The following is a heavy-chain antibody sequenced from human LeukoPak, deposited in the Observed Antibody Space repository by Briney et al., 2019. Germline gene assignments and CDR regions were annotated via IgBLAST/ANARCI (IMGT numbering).Heavy chain of an antibody. CDR2: IYYSGST. D-gene: IGHD3-10*01. V-gene: IGHV4-31*03. CDR1: GGSISSGGYY. J-gene: IGHJ4*02. Sequence: SQTLSLTCTVSGGSISSGGYYWSWIRQHPGKGLEWIGYIYYSGSTYYNPSLKSRVTISVDTSKNQFSLKLSSVTAADTAVYYCARVKTQYYYGSGSYFVDYWGQGTLVTVSS. CDR3: ARVKTQYYYGSGSYFVDY.